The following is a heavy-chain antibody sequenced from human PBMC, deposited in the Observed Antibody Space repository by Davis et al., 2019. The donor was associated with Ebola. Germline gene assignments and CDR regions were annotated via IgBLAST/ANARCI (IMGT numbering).Heavy chain of an antibody. CDR3: AGGGATVIPYYYGMDV. CDR1: GFTFTSSA. D-gene: IGHD1-26*01. V-gene: IGHV1-69*06. J-gene: IGHJ6*02. Sequence: SVKVSCKASGFTFTSSAVQWVRQAPGQGLEWLGGIIPIFGTANYAQKFQGRVTITADKSTSTAYMELSSLRSEDTAVYYCAGGGATVIPYYYGMDVWGQGTTVTVSS. CDR2: IIPIFGTA.